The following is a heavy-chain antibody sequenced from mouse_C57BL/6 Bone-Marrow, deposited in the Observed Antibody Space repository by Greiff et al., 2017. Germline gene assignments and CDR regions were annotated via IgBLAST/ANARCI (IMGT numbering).Heavy chain of an antibody. D-gene: IGHD3-2*02. CDR1: GYTFTSYW. CDR3: ASRQLRLAGFDY. CDR2: IHPNSGST. Sequence: QVQLQQSGAELVKPGASVKLSCKASGYTFTSYWMHWVKQRPGQGLEWIGMIHPNSGSTNYNEKFKSKATLTVDKSSSTAYMQLSSLTSEDSAVYYCASRQLRLAGFDYWGQGTTLTVSS. V-gene: IGHV1-64*01. J-gene: IGHJ2*01.